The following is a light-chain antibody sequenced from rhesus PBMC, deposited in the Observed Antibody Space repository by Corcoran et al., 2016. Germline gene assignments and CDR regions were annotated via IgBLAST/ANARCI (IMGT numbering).Light chain of an antibody. CDR2: KAS. CDR1: QGISSW. J-gene: IGKJ2*01. V-gene: IGKV1-22*01. CDR3: QQYGRGPYS. Sequence: DIQMTQSPSSLSASVGDTVTITCRASQGISSWLAWYQQKPGQAPKLVIYKASSLQSGVPSRFSGSGAGTDFTLTSSSLRSEDFATYYCQQYGRGPYSFGRGTKVEIK.